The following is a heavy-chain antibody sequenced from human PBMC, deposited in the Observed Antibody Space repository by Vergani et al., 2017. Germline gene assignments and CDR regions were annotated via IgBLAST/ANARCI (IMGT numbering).Heavy chain of an antibody. J-gene: IGHJ5*02. Sequence: EVQLVESGGGLVQPGGSLRVSCAASGFTFSSYWMSWVRQAPGKGLERVAHIKQDGSEKYYVDSVKGRFTISRDNAENSVYLEMNSLRVEDTAVYYCATMGGATFNRPYNWFDPRGQGTLVTVSS. CDR1: GFTFSSYW. V-gene: IGHV3-7*01. CDR3: ATMGGATFNRPYNWFDP. D-gene: IGHD1-26*01. CDR2: IKQDGSEK.